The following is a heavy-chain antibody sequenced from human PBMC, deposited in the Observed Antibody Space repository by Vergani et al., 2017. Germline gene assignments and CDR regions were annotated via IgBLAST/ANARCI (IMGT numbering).Heavy chain of an antibody. V-gene: IGHV3-33*06. D-gene: IGHD1-1*01. CDR2: TWYDGNNK. CDR3: AKGGWNYWFDS. CDR1: GFTFNQYG. Sequence: QVQLVESGGGVVQPGRSLRLSCAASGFTFNQYGMHWVRQAPGKGLEWVAVTWYDGNNKQYADSVKGRFTISRDNSKSTMYLQMNSLRAEDTAIYYCAKGGWNYWFDSWGQGTLVIV. J-gene: IGHJ5*01.